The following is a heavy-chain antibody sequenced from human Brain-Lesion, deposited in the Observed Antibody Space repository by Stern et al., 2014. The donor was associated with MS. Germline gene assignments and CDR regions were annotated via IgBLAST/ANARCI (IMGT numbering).Heavy chain of an antibody. CDR3: ASGYRIFDY. J-gene: IGHJ4*02. CDR1: GGSISSGSGY. Sequence: QVQLQESGPGLVKPSQTLSLTCTVSGGSISSGSGYWSWIRQPVGKGRSWVGRIHPSGSAFYPPSLKSQVTIPTDTSMNQFSLELNSATAADTAIYYCASGYRIFDYWGQGILVTVSS. V-gene: IGHV4-61*02. CDR2: IHPSGSA. D-gene: IGHD5-18*01.